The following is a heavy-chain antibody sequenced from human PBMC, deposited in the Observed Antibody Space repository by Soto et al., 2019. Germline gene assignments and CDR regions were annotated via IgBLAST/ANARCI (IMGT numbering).Heavy chain of an antibody. Sequence: QVQLQESGPGLVKPSETLSLSCTVSGGSISSGSYYWNWIRQPPGRGLEWIGYIYTSGSTNYNPSLKSRVTMSVYTSKNQFSLKLSSVTAADTAVYYCARGGYCSGGSCYSNDAFDIWGQGTMVTVSS. J-gene: IGHJ3*02. CDR2: IYTSGST. D-gene: IGHD2-15*01. V-gene: IGHV4-61*01. CDR1: GGSISSGSYY. CDR3: ARGGYCSGGSCYSNDAFDI.